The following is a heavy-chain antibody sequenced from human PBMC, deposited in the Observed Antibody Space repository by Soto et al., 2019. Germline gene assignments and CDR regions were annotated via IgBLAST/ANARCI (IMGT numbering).Heavy chain of an antibody. J-gene: IGHJ4*02. Sequence: PSQTLSLTCAISGYSVSTNSAAWNWIRQSPSRGLEWLGRTYYRSKWYNNYAVSVKSRITINPDTSKNQFCLQLNSVTPKDTAVYYNARDINQNFDYRDQGTLVTVSS. CDR2: TYYRSKWYN. V-gene: IGHV6-1*01. D-gene: IGHD2-2*01. CDR3: ARDINQNFDY. CDR1: GYSVSTNSAA.